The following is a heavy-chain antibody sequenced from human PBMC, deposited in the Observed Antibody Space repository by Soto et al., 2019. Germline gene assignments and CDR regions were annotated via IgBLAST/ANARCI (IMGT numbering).Heavy chain of an antibody. Sequence: SETLSLTCNVSGGSISDFYWSWIRQSPGKRLEWIGYLYYTGSTNYNPALKSRVTISLDTSKTQFSLKLGSVTAADTAVYYCARGGGYDFRSSQAPPIDVWGQGTMVTVSS. CDR1: GGSISDFY. D-gene: IGHD3-3*01. V-gene: IGHV4-59*01. CDR3: ARGGGYDFRSSQAPPIDV. CDR2: LYYTGST. J-gene: IGHJ6*02.